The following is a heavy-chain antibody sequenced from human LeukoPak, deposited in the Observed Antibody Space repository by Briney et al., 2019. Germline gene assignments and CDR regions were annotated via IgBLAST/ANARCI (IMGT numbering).Heavy chain of an antibody. D-gene: IGHD3-22*01. CDR1: GFTFSGSS. J-gene: IGHJ5*02. CDR3: TRLRSISGYSP. V-gene: IGHV3-73*01. Sequence: GGSLRLSCAASGFTFSGSSMHWVRQASGKGLEWVGRIRSKADTYATAYAASVKGRFTISRDDSKNMAYLQMNSLKTEDTAIYFCTRLRSISGYSPWGQGTLVTVSS. CDR2: IRSKADTYAT.